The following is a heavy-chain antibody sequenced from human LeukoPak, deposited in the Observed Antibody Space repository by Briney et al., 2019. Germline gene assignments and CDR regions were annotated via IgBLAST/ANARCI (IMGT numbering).Heavy chain of an antibody. CDR1: GGTFSSYA. CDR2: IIPIFGTA. D-gene: IGHD3-22*01. V-gene: IGHV1-69*05. Sequence: ASVKVSCKASGGTFSSYAISWVRQAPGQGLEWMGGIIPIFGTANYAQKFQGRVTITTDETTSTAYMELSSLRSEDTAVYYCARDTPYYYDSSGSEYFDLWGRGTLVTVSS. J-gene: IGHJ2*01. CDR3: ARDTPYYYDSSGSEYFDL.